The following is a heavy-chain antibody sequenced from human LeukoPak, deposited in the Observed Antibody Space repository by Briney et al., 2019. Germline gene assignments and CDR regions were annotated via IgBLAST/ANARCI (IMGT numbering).Heavy chain of an antibody. J-gene: IGHJ4*02. V-gene: IGHV3-21*04. Sequence: GGSLRLSCAASGFTFSSYSMNWVRQAPGKGLEWVSSISSSSSYIYYADSVKGRFTISRDNAKNSLYLQMNSLRAEDTALYYCARDGSSWYGGYWGQGTLVTVSS. CDR3: ARDGSSWYGGY. CDR2: ISSSSSYI. D-gene: IGHD6-13*01. CDR1: GFTFSSYS.